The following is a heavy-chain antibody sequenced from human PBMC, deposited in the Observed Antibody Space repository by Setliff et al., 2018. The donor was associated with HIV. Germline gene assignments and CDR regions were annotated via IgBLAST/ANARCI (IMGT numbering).Heavy chain of an antibody. D-gene: IGHD6-19*01. CDR1: GYTLSELT. J-gene: IGHJ4*02. V-gene: IGHV1-24*01. CDR3: ATAKEHWLSEGGFDY. CDR2: FDPEDGDT. Sequence: ASVKFSCTVSGYTLSELTMHWVRQAPGKGLEWMGRFDPEDGDTLYAQRLQGRVIMTEDSSTDTAYMELSSLTSDDTAVYYCATAKEHWLSEGGFDYWGQGTLVTSP.